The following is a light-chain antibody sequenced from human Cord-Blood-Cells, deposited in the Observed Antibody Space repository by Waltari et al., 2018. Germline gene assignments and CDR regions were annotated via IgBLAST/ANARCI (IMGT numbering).Light chain of an antibody. CDR2: DVS. Sequence: QSALTQPASVSVSPGQSITISCTGTSSDVGGYNYVSWYQQHPGKAPKLMIYDVSNRPSGVSNRFSGSKSGNTASLTISGLQAEDEADYYCSSYTSSSTLLFGGGTKLIVL. V-gene: IGLV2-14*01. J-gene: IGLJ2*01. CDR3: SSYTSSSTLL. CDR1: SSDVGGYNY.